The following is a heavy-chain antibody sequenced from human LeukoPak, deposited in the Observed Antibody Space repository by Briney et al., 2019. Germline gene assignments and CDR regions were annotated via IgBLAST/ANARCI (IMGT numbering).Heavy chain of an antibody. D-gene: IGHD5-12*01. CDR2: INHSGRT. Sequence: SETLSLTCAVYGGSFSAYYWSWIRQPPGKGLGWIGEINHSGRTNYNASLKSRVTISVDTSKNQFSLKMSYVTAADTAVYYCARSPRYSGYDYGSDYWGRGILVTVSS. V-gene: IGHV4-34*01. J-gene: IGHJ4*02. CDR3: ARSPRYSGYDYGSDY. CDR1: GGSFSAYY.